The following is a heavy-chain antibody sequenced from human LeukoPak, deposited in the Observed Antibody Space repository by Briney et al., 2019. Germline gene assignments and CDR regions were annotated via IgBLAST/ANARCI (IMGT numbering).Heavy chain of an antibody. CDR2: IYYSGST. Sequence: SETLSLTCTVSGGSISSGGYYWSWIRQHPGKGLEWIGYIYYSGSTYYNPSLKSRVTISVDTSKNQFSLKLSSVTAADTAVYYCARDLLPMVRGVITHYFDYWGQGTLVTVSS. J-gene: IGHJ4*02. V-gene: IGHV4-31*03. CDR1: GGSISSGGYY. D-gene: IGHD3-10*01. CDR3: ARDLLPMVRGVITHYFDY.